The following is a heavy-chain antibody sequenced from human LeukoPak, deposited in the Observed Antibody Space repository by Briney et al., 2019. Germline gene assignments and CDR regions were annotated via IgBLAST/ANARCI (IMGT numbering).Heavy chain of an antibody. CDR3: ARGGSRGIVATITRGYYYGMDV. V-gene: IGHV4-34*01. CDR2: INHSGST. CDR1: GGSFSGYY. D-gene: IGHD5-12*01. J-gene: IGHJ6*04. Sequence: SETLSLTCAVYGGSFSGYYWSWIRQPPGKGLEWIGEINHSGSTNYNPSLKSRVTISVDTSKNQFSLKLSSVTAADTAVYCCARGGSRGIVATITRGYYYGMDVWGKGTTVTVSS.